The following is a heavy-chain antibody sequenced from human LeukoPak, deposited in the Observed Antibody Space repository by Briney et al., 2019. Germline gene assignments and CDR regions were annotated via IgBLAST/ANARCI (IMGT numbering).Heavy chain of an antibody. CDR1: GGSISSYY. V-gene: IGHV4-4*07. CDR2: IHTSGST. D-gene: IGHD4-17*01. J-gene: IGHJ4*02. Sequence: SETLSLTCTVSGGSISSYYWSWIQQPAGKGLEWIGRIHTSGSTNYNPSLKSRVTMSVDTSKNQFSLKLNSVTAADTAMYYCARLSTVTTSFDYWGQGTLVTVSS. CDR3: ARLSTVTTSFDY.